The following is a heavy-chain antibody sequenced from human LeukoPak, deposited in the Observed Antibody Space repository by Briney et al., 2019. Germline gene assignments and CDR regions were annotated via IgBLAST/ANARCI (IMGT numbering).Heavy chain of an antibody. J-gene: IGHJ4*02. Sequence: PGGSLRLSCAASGFTFSSYAMSWVRQAPGKGLEWVSTISASGRSTHHADSVKGRFTISRDNSKNTLYLQMSSLRTEDTAVYYCAKDPSTLTLRDDYWGQGTLVTVSS. CDR2: ISASGRST. CDR3: AKDPSTLTLRDDY. V-gene: IGHV3-23*01. CDR1: GFTFSSYA. D-gene: IGHD5-24*01.